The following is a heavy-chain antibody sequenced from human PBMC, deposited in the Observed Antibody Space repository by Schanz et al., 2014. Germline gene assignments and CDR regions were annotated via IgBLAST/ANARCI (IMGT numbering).Heavy chain of an antibody. Sequence: QVQLVQSGAEVKKPGASVRVSCKASGYTFTTYAMSWVRQAPGQGLEWVGWISAYNGNTKYPQKLQGRVTMTADTSTNTAYMELRSLRSDDTAVYYCARDRRFFDRDDLYYFDYWGQGTLVTVSS. CDR2: ISAYNGNT. J-gene: IGHJ4*02. CDR1: GYTFTTYA. V-gene: IGHV1-18*01. CDR3: ARDRRFFDRDDLYYFDY. D-gene: IGHD3-3*01.